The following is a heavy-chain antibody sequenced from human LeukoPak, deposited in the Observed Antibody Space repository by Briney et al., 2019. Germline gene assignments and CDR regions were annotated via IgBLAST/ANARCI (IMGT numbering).Heavy chain of an antibody. CDR3: ARQRYCHSTSCYFDY. D-gene: IGHD2-2*01. J-gene: IGHJ4*02. Sequence: PSETLSLTCAVSGYSISSGYYWAWIRQPPGKGLEWIGSMYHSGSTYDSPSLKSRVTMSVDTPKNQFSLKLTSVTAADTAVYYCARQRYCHSTSCYFDYWGQGTLVTVSS. V-gene: IGHV4-38-2*01. CDR1: GYSISSGYY. CDR2: MYHSGST.